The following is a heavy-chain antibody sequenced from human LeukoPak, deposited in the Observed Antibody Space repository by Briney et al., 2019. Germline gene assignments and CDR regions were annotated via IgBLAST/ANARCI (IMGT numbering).Heavy chain of an antibody. J-gene: IGHJ4*02. Sequence: GRSLRLSCAASGFTFSDHNMDWVRQAPGKGLEWVGRIRNKANTYTTEYAASVKGRFSISRDDSKNSLYLQMNSLKTEDTAVYYCARDQVGGTACFLYWGQGTLVTISS. CDR2: IRNKANTYTT. CDR1: GFTFSDHN. CDR3: ARDQVGGTACFLY. D-gene: IGHD1-26*01. V-gene: IGHV3-72*01.